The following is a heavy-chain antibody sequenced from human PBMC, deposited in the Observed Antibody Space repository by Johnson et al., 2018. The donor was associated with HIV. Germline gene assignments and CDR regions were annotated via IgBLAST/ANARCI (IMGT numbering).Heavy chain of an antibody. CDR1: GFTFSDYY. D-gene: IGHD2-21*01. CDR3: VRRMVVGYVAFDI. J-gene: IGHJ3*02. CDR2: ISSSGRTT. V-gene: IGHV3-11*04. Sequence: VQLVESGGVVVQPGGSLRLSCAASGFTFSDYYMSWIRQAPGKGLEWISYISSSGRTTYYADSVKGRFTISRNNVQNSMLLQMNSLRADDTAVYFCVRRMVVGYVAFDIWGQGTMVSVSS.